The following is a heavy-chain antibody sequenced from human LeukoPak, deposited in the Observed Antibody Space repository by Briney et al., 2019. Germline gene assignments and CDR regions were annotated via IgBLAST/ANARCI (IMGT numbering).Heavy chain of an antibody. CDR1: GFTFNSYS. V-gene: IGHV3-48*04. Sequence: GGSLRLSCAASGFTFNSYSMNWVRQAPGKGLEWVSYISSSSSTIYYADSVRGRFTISRDNAKNSLYLQMNSLRVEDTAMYYCTRGFDVSDYWGQGTVVTVSS. CDR3: TRGFDVSDY. CDR2: ISSSSSTI. J-gene: IGHJ4*02. D-gene: IGHD3-16*01.